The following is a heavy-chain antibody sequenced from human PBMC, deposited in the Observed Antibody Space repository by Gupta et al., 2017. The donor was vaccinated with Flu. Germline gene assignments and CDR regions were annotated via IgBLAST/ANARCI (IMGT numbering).Heavy chain of an antibody. CDR2: ISWNSGSI. D-gene: IGHD2-15*01. Sequence: EVQLVESGGGLVQPGRSLRLSCAASGFTFDDYAMHWVRQAPGKGLEWVSGISWNSGSIGYADSVKGRFTISRDNAKNSLYLQMNSLRAEDTALYYCAKSPVVVAATTSFPYYGMDVWGQGTTVTVSS. CDR1: GFTFDDYA. CDR3: AKSPVVVAATTSFPYYGMDV. J-gene: IGHJ6*02. V-gene: IGHV3-9*01.